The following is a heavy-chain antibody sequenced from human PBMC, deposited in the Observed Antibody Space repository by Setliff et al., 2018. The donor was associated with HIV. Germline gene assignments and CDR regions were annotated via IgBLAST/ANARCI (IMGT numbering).Heavy chain of an antibody. CDR3: ASRGIVVVTMSMPDEFFVH. Sequence: PSETLSLTCSVSGGSINSDNYYWGWIRQAPGKGLEWIGSIYYSGTTYYNPSLRGRVTISVDRSRNQFSLTLNSVTAAGTATYYCASRGIVVVTMSMPDEFFVHWGHGTLVTVS. CDR2: IYYSGTT. V-gene: IGHV4-39*01. J-gene: IGHJ1*01. CDR1: GGSINSDNYY. D-gene: IGHD2-21*02.